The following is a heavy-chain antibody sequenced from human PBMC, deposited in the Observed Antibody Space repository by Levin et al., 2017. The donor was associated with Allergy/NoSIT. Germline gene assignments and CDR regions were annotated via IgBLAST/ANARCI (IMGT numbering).Heavy chain of an antibody. J-gene: IGHJ4*02. CDR2: ISSNGGST. D-gene: IGHD5-18*01. CDR1: GFTFSYYA. Sequence: GGSLRLSCAASGFTFSYYAMHWVRQAPGKGLEYVSAISSNGGSTYYGNSVKGRFTISRDNSKNTLYLQMGSLRAEDMAVYYCARDLGYSYGHGYDYWGQGTLVTVSS. V-gene: IGHV3-64*01. CDR3: ARDLGYSYGHGYDY.